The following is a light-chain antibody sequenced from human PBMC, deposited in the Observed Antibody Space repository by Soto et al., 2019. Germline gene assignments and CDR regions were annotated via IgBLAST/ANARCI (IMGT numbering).Light chain of an antibody. CDR2: GAS. J-gene: IGKJ1*01. Sequence: EIVLTQSPATLSLSPGERATLSCRASQSVSSYLAWYQQKPGQAPRLLIYGASSRATGIPDRFSGSGSGTDFTLTISRLEPEDFAVYYCQQYGSSRTFGQGTKADIK. V-gene: IGKV3-20*01. CDR3: QQYGSSRT. CDR1: QSVSSY.